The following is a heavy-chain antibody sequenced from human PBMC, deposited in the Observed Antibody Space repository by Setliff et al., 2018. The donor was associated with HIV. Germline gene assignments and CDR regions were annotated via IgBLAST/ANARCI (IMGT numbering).Heavy chain of an antibody. CDR2: ISAYNGNT. J-gene: IGHJ4*02. D-gene: IGHD2-15*01. V-gene: IGHV1-18*01. Sequence: ASVKVSCKASGYSFSTNGISWVRQAPGQGLEWMGWISAYNGNTNYALEFQGRVTMTTDTSTSTASMELRSLTSDDTAVYYCARDPPVVVRHLFDLWGQGTLVTVSS. CDR1: GYSFSTNG. CDR3: ARDPPVVVRHLFDL.